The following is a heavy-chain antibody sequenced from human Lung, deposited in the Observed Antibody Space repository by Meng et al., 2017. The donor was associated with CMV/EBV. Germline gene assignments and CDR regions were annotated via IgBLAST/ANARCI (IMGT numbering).Heavy chain of an antibody. D-gene: IGHD7-27*01. CDR2: IRSEPNNHAT. V-gene: IGHV3-73*01. J-gene: IGHJ4*02. CDR3: SRHLGLGIDF. CDR1: GFTFSGSD. Sequence: GGSXRLXCAASGFTFSGSDIHWVRQASGKGLEWVGRIRSEPNNHATSYAVSLRSRVTISRDDSKNTAYLQVDSLKTDDTAVYYCSRHLGLGIDFWGQGTLVTVSS.